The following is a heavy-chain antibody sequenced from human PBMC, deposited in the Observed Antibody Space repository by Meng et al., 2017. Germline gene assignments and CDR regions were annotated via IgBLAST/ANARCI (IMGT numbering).Heavy chain of an antibody. CDR3: ARDGDYYGSGSYYYYFDY. J-gene: IGHJ4*02. V-gene: IGHV4-61*01. CDR1: GGSVSSGSYY. CDR2: IYYSGST. D-gene: IGHD3-10*01. Sequence: QVQLQESGPGLVRPSETLSLTCTLSGGSVSSGSYYWSWIRQPPGKGLEWIGYIYYSGSTNYNPSLKSRVTISVDTSKNQFSLKLSSVTAADTAVYYCARDGDYYGSGSYYYYFDYWGQGTLVTVSS.